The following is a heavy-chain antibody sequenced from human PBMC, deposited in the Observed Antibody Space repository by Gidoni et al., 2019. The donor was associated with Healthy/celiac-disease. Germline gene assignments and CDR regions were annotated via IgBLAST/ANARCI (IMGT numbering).Heavy chain of an antibody. D-gene: IGHD6-19*01. CDR3: AKDSSGWKLPSVFDY. J-gene: IGHJ4*02. CDR2: ISYDGSNK. CDR1: GFTFSSYA. V-gene: IGHV3-30*04. Sequence: QVQLVESGGGVVQPGRSLRLSCAASGFTFSSYAMHWVRQAPGKGLEWVAVISYDGSNKYYADSVKGRFTISRDNSKNTLYLQMNSLRAEDTAVYYCAKDSSGWKLPSVFDYWGQGTLVTVSS.